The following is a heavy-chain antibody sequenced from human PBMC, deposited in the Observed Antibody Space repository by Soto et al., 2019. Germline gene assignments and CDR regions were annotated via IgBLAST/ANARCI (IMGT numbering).Heavy chain of an antibody. J-gene: IGHJ3*02. CDR1: GFTFSSYS. Sequence: HPGGSLRLSCAASGFTFSSYSMNWVRQAPGKGLEWVSYISSSSSTIYYADSVKGRFTISRDNAKNSLYLQMNSLRAEDTAVYYCARDRYSSSRHEDAFDIWGQGTMVTVSS. V-gene: IGHV3-48*01. D-gene: IGHD6-13*01. CDR3: ARDRYSSSRHEDAFDI. CDR2: ISSSSSTI.